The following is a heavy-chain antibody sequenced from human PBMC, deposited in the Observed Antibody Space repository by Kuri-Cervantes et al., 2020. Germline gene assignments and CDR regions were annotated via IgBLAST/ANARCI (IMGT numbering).Heavy chain of an antibody. Sequence: GGSLRLSCAASGFIFSSYTMHWVRQAPGKGLEWVAVISYDGSNKNYAESVRGRFTISRDNSKNTLYLQMNSLRPEDTAVYYCAKDYCSGGTCMFDYWGQGTLVTVSS. CDR3: AKDYCSGGTCMFDY. CDR1: GFIFSSYT. J-gene: IGHJ4*02. D-gene: IGHD2-15*01. V-gene: IGHV3-30*04. CDR2: ISYDGSNK.